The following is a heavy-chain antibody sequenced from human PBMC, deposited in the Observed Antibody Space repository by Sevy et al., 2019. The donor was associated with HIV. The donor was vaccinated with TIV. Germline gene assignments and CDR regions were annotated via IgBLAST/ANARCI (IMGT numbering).Heavy chain of an antibody. J-gene: IGHJ3*02. CDR3: ATSKNVALGAAVKSDAFDI. CDR2: IYPGDSET. V-gene: IGHV5-51*01. D-gene: IGHD2-15*01. Sequence: GESLKISCKGSGYIFPSYWIGWVRQMPGKGLELMGIIYPGDSETTYSPPFQGQVTLSVDKSIDTAYLEWSSLKASDTAMYYCATSKNVALGAAVKSDAFDIWGQGTMVTVSS. CDR1: GYIFPSYW.